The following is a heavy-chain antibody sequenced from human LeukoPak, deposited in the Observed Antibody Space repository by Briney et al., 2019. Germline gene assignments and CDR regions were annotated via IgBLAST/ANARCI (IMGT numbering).Heavy chain of an antibody. CDR1: GGSISSGSYY. CDR2: IYTSGST. Sequence: SETLSLTCTVSGGSISSGSYYWSWIRQPAGKGLEWIGRIYTSGSTNYNPSLKSRVTISVDTSKNQFSLKLSSVTAADTAVYYCARHRGSSGYYSRWYFDYWGQGTLVTVSS. J-gene: IGHJ4*02. V-gene: IGHV4-61*02. CDR3: ARHRGSSGYYSRWYFDY. D-gene: IGHD3-22*01.